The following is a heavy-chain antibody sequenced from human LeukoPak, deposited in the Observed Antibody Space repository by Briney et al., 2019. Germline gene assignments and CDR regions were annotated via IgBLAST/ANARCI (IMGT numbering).Heavy chain of an antibody. CDR1: GFTLSSYT. CDR2: VSASSDI. Sequence: GGSLRLSCPASGFTLSSYTMNWVRQAPGKGLQWVSTVSASSDIHYSDSVKGRFTISRDNARNSLYLQMNSLRDEDTAVYYCARDALHTAHFDYWGQGTLVTVSS. D-gene: IGHD5-18*01. V-gene: IGHV3-48*02. J-gene: IGHJ4*02. CDR3: ARDALHTAHFDY.